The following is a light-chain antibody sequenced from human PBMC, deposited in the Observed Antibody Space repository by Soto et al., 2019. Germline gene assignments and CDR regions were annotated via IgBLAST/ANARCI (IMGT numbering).Light chain of an antibody. CDR2: GAS. CDR1: QSISYY. V-gene: IGKV1-39*01. J-gene: IGKJ4*01. Sequence: DIQMTQSPSSLSAFVGDRVTITCRASQSISYYLNWYQQKPGKAPKVLLYGASILQTGVPSRFSGSGSGTDFTLTISSLQPEDFATYYCQQFNNYPLTFGGGTKV. CDR3: QQFNNYPLT.